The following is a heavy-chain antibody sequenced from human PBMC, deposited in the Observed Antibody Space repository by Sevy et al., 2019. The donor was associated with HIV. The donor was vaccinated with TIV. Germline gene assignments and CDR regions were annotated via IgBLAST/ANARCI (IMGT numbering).Heavy chain of an antibody. CDR2: IWFDGSNT. CDR3: ARDLEFYDYGDYGPAFMPDY. D-gene: IGHD4-17*01. J-gene: IGHJ4*02. Sequence: GGSLRLSCAASGFTFSTYGMHWVRQAPGKGLEWVAVIWFDGSNTYYADSVKGRLTISRDIAKKTLHLQMNSLRAEDTAVYYCARDLEFYDYGDYGPAFMPDYWGQGTLVTVSS. CDR1: GFTFSTYG. V-gene: IGHV3-33*01.